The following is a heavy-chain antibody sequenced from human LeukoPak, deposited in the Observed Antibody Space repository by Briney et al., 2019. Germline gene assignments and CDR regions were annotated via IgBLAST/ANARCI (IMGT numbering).Heavy chain of an antibody. CDR3: ASNGGYCSGATCRYYYFYMDV. V-gene: IGHV4-34*01. D-gene: IGHD2-15*01. Sequence: SETLSLTCAVYGGSFSGYFWSWIRQTPGKGLEWIGEIDHSGTTSYNPSLESRVTISVDRSRNQFSLKLTSVTAADTAVYYCASNGGYCSGATCRYYYFYMDVWGAGTAVAVSS. CDR2: IDHSGTT. CDR1: GGSFSGYF. J-gene: IGHJ6*03.